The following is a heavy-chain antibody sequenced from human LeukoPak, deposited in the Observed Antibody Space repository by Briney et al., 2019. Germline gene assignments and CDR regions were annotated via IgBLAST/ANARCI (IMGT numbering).Heavy chain of an antibody. J-gene: IGHJ4*02. CDR1: GGSFSGYY. D-gene: IGHD3-10*01. V-gene: IGHV4-34*01. CDR3: ARRGHYYGSGSYRY. CDR2: INHSGST. Sequence: SETLSLTCAVYGGSFSGYYWSWIRQPPGKGLEWIGEINHSGSTNYNPSLKSRVTISVDTSKNQFSLKLSSVTAADTAVYYCARRGHYYGSGSYRYWGQGTLVTVSS.